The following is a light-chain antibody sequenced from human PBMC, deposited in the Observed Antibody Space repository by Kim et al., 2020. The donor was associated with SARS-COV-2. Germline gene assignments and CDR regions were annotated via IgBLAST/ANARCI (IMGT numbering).Light chain of an antibody. CDR2: AAS. J-gene: IGKJ1*01. Sequence: SASVGDRVAVTCRASQGINNHLAWYQQKPGKAPKLLIFAASTLQSGVPSRFRGSGSGTEFTLTVSSLQPEDFATYYCQQLDSYPWTFGQGTKLEI. V-gene: IGKV1-9*01. CDR1: QGINNH. CDR3: QQLDSYPWT.